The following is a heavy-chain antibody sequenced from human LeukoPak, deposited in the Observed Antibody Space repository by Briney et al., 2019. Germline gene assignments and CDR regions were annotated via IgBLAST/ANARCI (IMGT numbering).Heavy chain of an antibody. CDR2: ISSSSSYI. V-gene: IGHV3-21*01. D-gene: IGHD2-2*01. Sequence: PGGSLRLSCAASGFTFSSYSTNWVRQAPGKGLEWVSSISSSSSYIYYADSVKGRFTIPRDNAKNSLYLQMNSLRAEDTAVYYCARDYRPGYCSSTSCYAAWFVPWGQGTLVTVSS. CDR1: GFTFSSYS. J-gene: IGHJ5*02. CDR3: ARDYRPGYCSSTSCYAAWFVP.